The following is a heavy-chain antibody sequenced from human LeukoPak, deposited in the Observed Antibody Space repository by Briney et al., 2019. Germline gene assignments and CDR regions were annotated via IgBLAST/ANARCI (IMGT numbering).Heavy chain of an antibody. D-gene: IGHD2-2*01. CDR3: AGPLPAPKEFAY. CDR1: GGSFSGYY. CDR2: INHSGST. V-gene: IGHV4-34*01. Sequence: SETLSLTCAVYGGSFSGYYWSWIRQPPGKGLEWIGEINHSGSTNYNPSLKSRVTISADTSKNHFSLKLNSVTAADTAVYYCAGPLPAPKEFAYWGQGTLVTVSS. J-gene: IGHJ4*02.